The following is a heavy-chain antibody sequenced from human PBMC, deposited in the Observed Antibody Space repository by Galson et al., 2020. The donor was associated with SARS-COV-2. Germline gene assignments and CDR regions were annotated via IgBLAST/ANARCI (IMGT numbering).Heavy chain of an antibody. CDR3: ASFGDDSSGYVDY. D-gene: IGHD3-22*01. Sequence: SYAISWVRQAPGQGLEWMGGIIPIFGTANYAQKLQGRDTITADESTSTAYMELSSLRSEDTAVYYCASFGDDSSGYVDYWGQGTLVTVSS. V-gene: IGHV1-69*01. CDR2: IIPIFGTA. J-gene: IGHJ4*02. CDR1: SYA.